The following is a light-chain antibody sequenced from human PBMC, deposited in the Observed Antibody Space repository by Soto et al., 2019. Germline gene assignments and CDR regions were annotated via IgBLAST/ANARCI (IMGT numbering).Light chain of an antibody. Sequence: IVMTQSPATLSVSTGERASLSCRPSQSVSSSYLAWYRQKPGQAPRLLIYGASSRATGIPGRFTGSGSGTDFTLTISRLEPEDFAVYYCQQYANLPWTFGHGTKVDIK. J-gene: IGKJ1*01. CDR1: QSVSSSY. CDR3: QQYANLPWT. CDR2: GAS. V-gene: IGKV3-20*01.